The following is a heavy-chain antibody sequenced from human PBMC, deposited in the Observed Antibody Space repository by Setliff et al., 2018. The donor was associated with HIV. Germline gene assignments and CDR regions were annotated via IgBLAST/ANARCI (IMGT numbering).Heavy chain of an antibody. Sequence: PSETLSLTCTVSGDSINSGTYYWSWIRQPAGKGLEWIGHIHTSGSTKYNPSLKSRVTISADTSKSQFSLNLSSVTAAETAVYYCARVGYHGSGRYSFDYWGQGTLVTVSS. D-gene: IGHD3-10*01. CDR1: GDSINSGTYY. CDR3: ARVGYHGSGRYSFDY. J-gene: IGHJ4*02. V-gene: IGHV4-61*09. CDR2: IHTSGST.